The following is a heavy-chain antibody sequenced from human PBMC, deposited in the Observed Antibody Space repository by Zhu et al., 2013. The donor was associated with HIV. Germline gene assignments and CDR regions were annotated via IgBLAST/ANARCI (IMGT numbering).Heavy chain of an antibody. CDR2: INPYSGGT. J-gene: IGHJ4*02. CDR3: AGEPTSTHYFDY. V-gene: IGHV1-2*02. Sequence: QVQLVQSGAEVKKPGASVKVSCKASGYTFTGYYMHWVRQAPGQGLEWMGWINPYSGGTNYAQKFQGRVTMTKDTSTSTVYMELSSPRSDDTAVYYCAGEPTSTHYFDYWGLGTLVSVSS. CDR1: GYTFTGYY. D-gene: IGHD5-12*01.